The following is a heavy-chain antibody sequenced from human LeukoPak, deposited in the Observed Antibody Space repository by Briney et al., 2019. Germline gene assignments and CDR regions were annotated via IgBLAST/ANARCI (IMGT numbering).Heavy chain of an antibody. CDR3: ARQGGYGDFDY. Sequence: GESLKISCKGSGHSFSSYWIGWVRQMPGKRLEWMGIIYLGDSDTRYSPAFQGQVTMSADKSINTAYLQWNSLKASDTAMYYCARQGGYGDFDYWGQGTLVTVSS. CDR1: GHSFSSYW. CDR2: IYLGDSDT. V-gene: IGHV5-51*01. J-gene: IGHJ4*02. D-gene: IGHD5-12*01.